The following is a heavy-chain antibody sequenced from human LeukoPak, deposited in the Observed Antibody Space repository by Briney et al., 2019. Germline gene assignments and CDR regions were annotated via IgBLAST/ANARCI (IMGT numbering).Heavy chain of an antibody. J-gene: IGHJ4*02. V-gene: IGHV1-18*01. CDR2: ISAYNGNT. CDR3: ASXGXXYXXXXXFDS. Sequence: GPVKVSSKASGYTVTTYGISWGRQAPGQRLEGMGWISAYNGNTHYAQKLQGRVTLNTDTSTSTAYMELRSLRSDDTAVYYCASXGXXYXXXXXFDSXXXGXLVTVS. CDR1: GYTVTTYG.